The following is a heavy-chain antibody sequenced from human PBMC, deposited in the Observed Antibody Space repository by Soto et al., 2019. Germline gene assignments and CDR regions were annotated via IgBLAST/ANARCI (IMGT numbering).Heavy chain of an antibody. J-gene: IGHJ4*02. Sequence: TGGSLRLSCAASGFTFDDYAMHWVRQAPGKGLEWVSGISWNSGSIGYADSVKGRFTISRDNAKNSLYLQMNSLRAEDTALYYCAKDKGPFMAVAFYWGQGTLGTVSS. V-gene: IGHV3-9*01. CDR3: AKDKGPFMAVAFY. D-gene: IGHD6-19*01. CDR2: ISWNSGSI. CDR1: GFTFDDYA.